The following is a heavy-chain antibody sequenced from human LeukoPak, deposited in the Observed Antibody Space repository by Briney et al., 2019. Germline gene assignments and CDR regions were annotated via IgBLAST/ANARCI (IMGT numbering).Heavy chain of an antibody. CDR2: ICGSDGRT. V-gene: IGHV3-23*01. Sequence: PGGSLRLSCAASGFTFSTYAMSWVRQAPGKGLEWVSLICGSDGRTRYADSVKGRFTISRDNSKNTLYLEMNSLRAEDTAVYYCAKDSSSYDWGYMDVWGKGTTVTISS. J-gene: IGHJ6*03. CDR3: AKDSSSYDWGYMDV. CDR1: GFTFSTYA. D-gene: IGHD3-22*01.